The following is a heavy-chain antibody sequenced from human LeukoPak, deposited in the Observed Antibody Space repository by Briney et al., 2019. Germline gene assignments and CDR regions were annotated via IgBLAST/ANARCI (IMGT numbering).Heavy chain of an antibody. J-gene: IGHJ4*02. Sequence: ASVNVSCKVSGYTLTELSMHWVRQAPGKELEWMGGFDPEDGETIYAQKFQGRVTMTEDTSTDTAYMELSSLRSEDTAVYYCATGAPLGYSGYDGYYYFDYWGQGTLVTVSS. D-gene: IGHD5-12*01. CDR2: FDPEDGET. CDR1: GYTLTELS. V-gene: IGHV1-24*01. CDR3: ATGAPLGYSGYDGYYYFDY.